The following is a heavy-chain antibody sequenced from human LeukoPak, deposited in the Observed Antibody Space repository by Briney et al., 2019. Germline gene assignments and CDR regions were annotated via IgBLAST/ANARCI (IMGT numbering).Heavy chain of an antibody. CDR3: ARERVGILMIYTTFDY. V-gene: IGHV6-1*01. D-gene: IGHD2-8*01. CDR1: GDSVSSNSAA. J-gene: IGHJ4*02. CDR2: TYYRSKWYN. Sequence: PSQTLSLTCAISGDSVSSNSAAWNWIRQSPPRGLEWLGRTYYRSKWYNDYAVSVKSRITINPDTSKNQFSLQLNSVTPEDTAVYYCARERVGILMIYTTFDYWGQGTLVTVSS.